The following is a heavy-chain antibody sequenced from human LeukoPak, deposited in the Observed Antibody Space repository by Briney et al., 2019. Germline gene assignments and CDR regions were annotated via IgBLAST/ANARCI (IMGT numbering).Heavy chain of an antibody. V-gene: IGHV1-8*02. J-gene: IGHJ5*02. Sequence: ASVKVSCKASGYTFTSYGISWVRQAPGQGLEWMGWMNPNSGNTGYAQKFQGRVTMTRNTSISTAYMELSSLRSEDTAVYYCARDNSVEDTAWWFDPWGQGTLVTVSS. CDR2: MNPNSGNT. D-gene: IGHD4-23*01. CDR1: GYTFTSYG. CDR3: ARDNSVEDTAWWFDP.